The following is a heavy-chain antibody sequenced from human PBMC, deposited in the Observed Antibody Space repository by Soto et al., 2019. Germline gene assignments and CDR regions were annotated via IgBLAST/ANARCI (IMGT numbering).Heavy chain of an antibody. Sequence: PSETLSLTCTVSGGSISSSSYYWGWVRQPPGKGLEWIGSIYYSGSTYYNPSLKSRVTISVDTSKNQFSLKLSSVTAADTAVYYCARSPLWWGPTMVRGVITYYFDYWGQGTLLTVSS. J-gene: IGHJ4*02. D-gene: IGHD3-10*01. CDR2: IYYSGST. V-gene: IGHV4-39*01. CDR1: GGSISSSSYY. CDR3: ARSPLWWGPTMVRGVITYYFDY.